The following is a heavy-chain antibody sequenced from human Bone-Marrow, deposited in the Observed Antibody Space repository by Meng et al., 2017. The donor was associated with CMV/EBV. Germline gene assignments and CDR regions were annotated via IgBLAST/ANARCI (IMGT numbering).Heavy chain of an antibody. CDR2: IYYSGST. D-gene: IGHD2-21*01. Sequence: SETLSLTCTVSGGSISSSSYYWGWIRQPPGKGLEWIGSIYYSGSTYYNPSLKSRVTISVDTSKNQFSLKLSSVTAADTAVYYCAVLWRGRVDYWGQGPLVTGSS. V-gene: IGHV4-39*01. J-gene: IGHJ4*02. CDR3: AVLWRGRVDY. CDR1: GGSISSSSYY.